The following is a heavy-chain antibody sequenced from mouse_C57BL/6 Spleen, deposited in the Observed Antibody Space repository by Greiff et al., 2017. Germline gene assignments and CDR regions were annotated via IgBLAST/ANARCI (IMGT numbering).Heavy chain of an antibody. CDR1: GYSITSGYY. V-gene: IGHV3-6*01. CDR3: ARETVVADFDY. Sequence: ESGPGLVKPSQPLSLTCSVTGYSITSGYYWNWIRQFPGNKLEWMGYISYDGSNNYNPSLKNRISITRDTSKNQFFLKLNSVTTEDTATYYCARETVVADFDYWGQGTTLTVSS. J-gene: IGHJ2*01. D-gene: IGHD1-1*01. CDR2: ISYDGSN.